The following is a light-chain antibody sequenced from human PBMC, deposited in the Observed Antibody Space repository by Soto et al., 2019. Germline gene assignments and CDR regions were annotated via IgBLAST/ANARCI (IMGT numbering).Light chain of an antibody. V-gene: IGKV1-39*01. Sequence: DIQMTQSPSPLSAPAGDRVTITCRASQSISSYLNWYQLKPGKAPKLLIYAASSLQSGVPSRFSGGGSGTDFTLTISSLQAEDFGTYYCQQSYSTPRTFGQGTKVDIK. CDR3: QQSYSTPRT. CDR2: AAS. CDR1: QSISSY. J-gene: IGKJ1*01.